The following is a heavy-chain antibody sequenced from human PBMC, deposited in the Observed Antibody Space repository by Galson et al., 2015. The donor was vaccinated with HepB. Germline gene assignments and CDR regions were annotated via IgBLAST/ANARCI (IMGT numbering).Heavy chain of an antibody. CDR2: ISSSSSYI. CDR3: ARDYTNNWFDP. CDR1: GFTFSTYS. V-gene: IGHV3-21*01. Sequence: SLRLSCAASGFTFSTYSMNWVRQAPGKGLEWVSSISSSSSYIYYADSVKGRFTISRDNAKNSLYLQMNSLRAEDTAVYYCARDYTNNWFDPWGQGTLVTVSS. D-gene: IGHD4-11*01. J-gene: IGHJ5*02.